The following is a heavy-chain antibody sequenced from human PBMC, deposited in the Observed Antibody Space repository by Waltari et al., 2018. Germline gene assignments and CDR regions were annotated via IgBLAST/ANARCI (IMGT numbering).Heavy chain of an antibody. D-gene: IGHD3-22*01. CDR2: INPIRGIA. J-gene: IGHJ4*02. CDR3: ARGVGDSSGYYGN. V-gene: IGHV1-69*02. CDR1: GGTFSRYT. Sequence: QVQLVQSGAAVQKPGSPVMVSCKASGGTFSRYTPSWVRQAPGQGLEWMGRINPIRGIANYAQKFQGRVTITADKSTSTAYMELSSLRSEDTAVYYCARGVGDSSGYYGNWGQGTLVTVSS.